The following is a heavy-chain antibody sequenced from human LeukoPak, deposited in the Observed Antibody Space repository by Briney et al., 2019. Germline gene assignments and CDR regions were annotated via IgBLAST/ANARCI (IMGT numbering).Heavy chain of an antibody. CDR3: AKGRWGLTINNFDL. D-gene: IGHD4/OR15-4a*01. CDR2: IRYDGSNK. CDR1: GFTFSSYG. J-gene: IGHJ3*01. V-gene: IGHV3-30*02. Sequence: PGGSLRLSCAASGFTFSSYGMHWVRQAPGKGLEWVAFIRYDGSNKYYADSVKGRFTISRDNSKNTLYLQMDGLRAEDSAVYYCAKGRWGLTINNFDLWGQGTMVTVAS.